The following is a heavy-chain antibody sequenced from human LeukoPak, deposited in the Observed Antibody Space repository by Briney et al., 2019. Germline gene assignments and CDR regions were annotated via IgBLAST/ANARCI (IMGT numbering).Heavy chain of an antibody. J-gene: IGHJ5*02. CDR2: IRPSGDNT. D-gene: IGHD5-12*01. V-gene: IGHV3-23*01. CDR3: ARVARWHWFDP. CDR1: GFTFSSYD. Sequence: GGSLRLSCAASGFTFSSYDMTWVRQAPGRGLEWVSSIRPSGDNTYYGDSVKGRFTISRDNSKNTVYLQMNNMRVDDTAIYYCARVARWHWFDPWGQGTLVTVSS.